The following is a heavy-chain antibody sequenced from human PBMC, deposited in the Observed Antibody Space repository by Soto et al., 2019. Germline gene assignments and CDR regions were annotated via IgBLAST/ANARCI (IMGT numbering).Heavy chain of an antibody. V-gene: IGHV4-31*03. CDR2: IYYSGST. Sequence: PSETLSLTCTVSGGSIISGGYYWSLIRLHPAKGLEWIGYIYYSGSTYYNPSLKSRVTISVDTSKNQFSLKLSSVTAADTAVYYWSRLYYGASDVLAYWGQGTPVTVAS. D-gene: IGHD4-17*01. J-gene: IGHJ4*02. CDR3: SRLYYGASDVLAY. CDR1: GGSIISGGYY.